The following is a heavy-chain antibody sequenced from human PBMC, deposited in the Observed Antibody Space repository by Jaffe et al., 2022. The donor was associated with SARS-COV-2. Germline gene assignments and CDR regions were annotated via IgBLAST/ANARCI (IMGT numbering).Heavy chain of an antibody. Sequence: EVQLVESGGGLVQPGGSLRLSCAASGFTFSSYAMSWVRQAPGKGLEWVSAISGSGGSTYYADSVKGRFTISRDNSKNTLYLQMNSLRAEDTAVYYCANQAAYYYDSSGYYYFDYWGQGTLVTVSS. V-gene: IGHV3-23*04. J-gene: IGHJ4*02. CDR2: ISGSGGST. D-gene: IGHD3-22*01. CDR3: ANQAAYYYDSSGYYYFDY. CDR1: GFTFSSYA.